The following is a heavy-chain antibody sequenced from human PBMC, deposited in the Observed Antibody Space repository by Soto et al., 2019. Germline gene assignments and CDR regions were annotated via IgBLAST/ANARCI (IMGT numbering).Heavy chain of an antibody. D-gene: IGHD2-21*01. CDR3: ASARHIGP. J-gene: IGHJ4*02. CDR1: GFAVSDYC. CDR2: IKQDGSES. V-gene: IGHV3-7*01. Sequence: SXGSLGLSVAASGFAVSDYCVTWVRQAPGKGLEWVANIKQDGSESNYADSVKGRFTISRDNAENSLYLQMTSLRAEDTPVYYCASARHIGPWGQGTLVTVSS.